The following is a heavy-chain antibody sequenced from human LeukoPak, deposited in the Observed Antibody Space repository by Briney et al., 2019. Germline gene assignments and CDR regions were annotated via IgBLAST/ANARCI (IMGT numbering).Heavy chain of an antibody. CDR3: ATWGRGSYYYFDY. Sequence: ASVKVSCKVSGYTLTELSMHWVRQAPGRGLEWMGGFDPEDGETIYAQKFQGRVTMTEDTSTDTAYMELSSLRSEDTAVYYCATWGRGSYYYFDYWGQGTLVTVSS. D-gene: IGHD1-26*01. J-gene: IGHJ4*02. CDR1: GYTLTELS. V-gene: IGHV1-24*01. CDR2: FDPEDGET.